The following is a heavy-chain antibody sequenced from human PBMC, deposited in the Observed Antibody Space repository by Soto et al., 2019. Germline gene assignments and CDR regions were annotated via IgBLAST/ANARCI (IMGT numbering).Heavy chain of an antibody. CDR2: IKSKTDGGTT. CDR1: SVSNAW. Sequence: SVSNAWMNWVRQARGKGLEWVGRIKSKTDGGTTDYAAPVKGRFTISRDDSKNTLYLQMNSRKTEDTAVYYCTTDLPYYDSSGYYDYLGQGTLVTVSS. CDR3: TTDLPYYDSSGYYDY. J-gene: IGHJ4*02. V-gene: IGHV3-15*07. D-gene: IGHD3-22*01.